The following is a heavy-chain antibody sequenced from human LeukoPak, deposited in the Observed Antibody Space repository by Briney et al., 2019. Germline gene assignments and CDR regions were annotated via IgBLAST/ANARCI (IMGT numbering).Heavy chain of an antibody. CDR2: IYPGGSDT. Sequence: GESLKISCKGSGYSFTSYWIGWVRQMPGKGLEWMGIIYPGGSDTRYSPSFAGQVTFSADKSTTTAYLQWSSLKASDTAMYYCARHEGFGRGHEGDAFDIWGQGTMVTVSS. CDR3: ARHEGFGRGHEGDAFDI. CDR1: GYSFTSYW. J-gene: IGHJ3*02. V-gene: IGHV5-51*01. D-gene: IGHD3-16*01.